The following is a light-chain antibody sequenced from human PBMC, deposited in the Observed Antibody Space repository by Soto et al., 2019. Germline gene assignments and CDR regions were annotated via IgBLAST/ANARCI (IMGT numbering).Light chain of an antibody. CDR2: EGS. V-gene: IGLV2-23*01. Sequence: QSMLTQPASVSGSPGQSITISCTGTSNDVGSYNLVSWYPHHPGKAPQLMIFEGSKRLSGVSNRFSGSKSGNTATLTIAGLQAEDEADFFCCSYAGRNYYVFGTGTKVPVL. CDR1: SNDVGSYNL. CDR3: CSYAGRNYYV. J-gene: IGLJ1*01.